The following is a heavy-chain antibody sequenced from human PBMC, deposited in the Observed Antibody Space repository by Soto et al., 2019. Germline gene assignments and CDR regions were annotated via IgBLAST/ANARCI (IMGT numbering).Heavy chain of an antibody. CDR2: IWYDGSNK. CDR1: GFTFSSYG. V-gene: IGHV3-33*01. CDR3: ARTGEQLAAFVY. D-gene: IGHD6-13*01. Sequence: GVSLRLSCAAYGFTFSSYGMHWVRQAPGKWLAGVAVIWYDGSNKYYADAVTVGFTMSRDNSKNTVYLQMSCMRAKDTAVYYGARTGEQLAAFVYLGPGALVTISS. J-gene: IGHJ4*02.